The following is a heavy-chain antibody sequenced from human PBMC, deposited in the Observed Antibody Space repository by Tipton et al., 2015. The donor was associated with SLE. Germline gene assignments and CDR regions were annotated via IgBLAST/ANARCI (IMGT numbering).Heavy chain of an antibody. V-gene: IGHV6-1*01. CDR3: AREAPAYSSSFPYYYYMDV. CDR1: GDSVSSNNAA. Sequence: GLVKPSQTLSLTCAISGDSVSSNNAAWNWIRQSPSRGLEWLGRTYYRSKWYNDYAVSVKSRITINPDTSKNQFSLQLNSVTPEDTAVYYCAREAPAYSSSFPYYYYMDVWGKGTTVTVSS. D-gene: IGHD6-13*01. CDR2: TYYRSKWYN. J-gene: IGHJ6*03.